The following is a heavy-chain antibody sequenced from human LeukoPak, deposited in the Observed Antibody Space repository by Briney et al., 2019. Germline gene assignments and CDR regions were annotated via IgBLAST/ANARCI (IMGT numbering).Heavy chain of an antibody. V-gene: IGHV4-39*07. J-gene: IGHJ4*02. CDR3: ARAGRFPTPKFDY. D-gene: IGHD3-10*01. CDR2: IYYSGST. Sequence: PSETLSLTCTVSGGSLRSYYWSWIRQPPGKGLEWIGSIYYSGSTYYNPSLKSRVTISVDTSKNQFSLKLSSVTAADTAVYHCARAGRFPTPKFDYWGQGTLVTVSS. CDR1: GGSLRSYY.